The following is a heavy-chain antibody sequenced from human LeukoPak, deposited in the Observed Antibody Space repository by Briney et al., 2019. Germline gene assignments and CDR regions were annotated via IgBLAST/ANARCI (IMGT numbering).Heavy chain of an antibody. CDR2: IYYSGST. V-gene: IGHV4-39*02. J-gene: IGHJ4*02. CDR1: GGSISSSSYY. Sequence: PSETLSLTCTGSGGSISSSSYYWGWIRQPPGKGLEWIGGIYYSGSTYYNPSLKSRLTISVDTSKNQFSMKLSSVTAADTAVYYCARDSSGYSDYWGQGTLVTVSS. CDR3: ARDSSGYSDY. D-gene: IGHD3-22*01.